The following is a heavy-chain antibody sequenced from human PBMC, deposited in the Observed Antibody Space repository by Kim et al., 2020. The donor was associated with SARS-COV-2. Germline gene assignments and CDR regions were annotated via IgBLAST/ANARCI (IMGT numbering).Heavy chain of an antibody. V-gene: IGHV3-33*01. J-gene: IGHJ4*02. CDR2: IWYDGSNK. CDR1: GFTFSSYG. D-gene: IGHD3-22*01. CDR3: ARGGYDSSGPTPYYFDY. Sequence: GGSLRLSCAASGFTFSSYGMHWVRQAPGKGLEWVAVIWYDGSNKYYADSVKGRFTISRDNSKNTLYLQMNSLRAEDTAVYYCARGGYDSSGPTPYYFDYWGQGTLVTVSS.